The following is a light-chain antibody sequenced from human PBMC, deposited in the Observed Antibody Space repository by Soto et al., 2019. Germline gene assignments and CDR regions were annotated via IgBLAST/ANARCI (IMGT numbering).Light chain of an antibody. CDR1: XXXXYSSNNKNY. V-gene: IGKV4-1*01. Sequence: DIFMTQCPDSLXVXXGXXXXXXXXAXXXXXYSSNNKNYLAWYQQKPGQPPKLLIYWASTRESGVPDRFSGSGPGTDFTLTISSLQAEDVAVYYCQQYYSTPYTFGQGTRLEIK. CDR2: WAS. J-gene: IGKJ5*01. CDR3: QQYYSTPYT.